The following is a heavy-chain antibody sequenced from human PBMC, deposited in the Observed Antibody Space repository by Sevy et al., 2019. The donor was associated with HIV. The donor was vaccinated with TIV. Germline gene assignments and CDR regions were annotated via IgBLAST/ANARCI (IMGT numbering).Heavy chain of an antibody. CDR2: ISSNGGST. CDR3: VKDTHKKHPDYYDSSGYFDY. CDR1: GFTFSSYA. Sequence: GGSLRLSCSASGFTFSSYAMHWVRQAPGKGLEYVSAISSNGGSTYYADSVKGRFTISRDNSKNTLYLQMSSLRAEETAVYYCVKDTHKKHPDYYDSSGYFDYWGQGTLVTVSS. V-gene: IGHV3-64D*06. D-gene: IGHD3-22*01. J-gene: IGHJ4*02.